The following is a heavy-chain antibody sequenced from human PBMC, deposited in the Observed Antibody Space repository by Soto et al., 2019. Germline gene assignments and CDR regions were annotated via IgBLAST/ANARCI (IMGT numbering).Heavy chain of an antibody. Sequence: SETLSLTCNVSGGSIRSYYWSWVRQPAGKPLEWIGRIYTSGSTNYNPSLKSRVSMSVDTSKNQFSLEVTSVTAADTAVYYCAREEASGFGMDVWGQGTTVTVSS. J-gene: IGHJ6*02. CDR1: GGSIRSYY. V-gene: IGHV4-4*07. CDR2: IYTSGST. CDR3: AREEASGFGMDV. D-gene: IGHD3-3*01.